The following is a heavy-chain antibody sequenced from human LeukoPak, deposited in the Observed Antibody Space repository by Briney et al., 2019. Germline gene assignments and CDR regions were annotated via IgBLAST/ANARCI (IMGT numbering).Heavy chain of an antibody. J-gene: IGHJ6*03. CDR3: ARLDSVRNVLTSHLAGYYYSIDA. D-gene: IGHD3-16*01. V-gene: IGHV5-51*01. CDR1: GYIFTNFW. CDR2: IFGGGSDT. Sequence: GASLKLSCKAYGYIFTNFWIGWVRQMPGKGLEWMGIIFGGGSDTRYSPSFQGQVSISVDTSTSTAYLQWGSLKASDTATYYCARLDSVRNVLTSHLAGYYYSIDASGTGTTITVSS.